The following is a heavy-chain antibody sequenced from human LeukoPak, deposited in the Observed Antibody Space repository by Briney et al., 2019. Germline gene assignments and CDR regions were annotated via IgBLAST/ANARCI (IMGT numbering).Heavy chain of an antibody. CDR1: GFTFSSYA. Sequence: GGSLRLSCAASGFTFSSYAMSWVRQAPGKGLEWVSAISGSGGSTYYADSVKGRFTISRDNSKNTLSLQMNSLRAEDTAVYYCAKDPTRPIAVAGTFDYWGQGTLVTVSS. D-gene: IGHD6-19*01. CDR2: ISGSGGST. V-gene: IGHV3-23*01. J-gene: IGHJ4*02. CDR3: AKDPTRPIAVAGTFDY.